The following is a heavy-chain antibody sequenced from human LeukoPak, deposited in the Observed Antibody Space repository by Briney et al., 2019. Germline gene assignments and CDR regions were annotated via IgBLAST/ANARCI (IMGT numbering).Heavy chain of an antibody. Sequence: PSETLSVTCTVSADNTYYWSWIRQPPGKGLEWLGHISYSGGTHYNPSLKRRVTISIDTSKDQMSLKLSSVTAADTALYYCAEMSGSASLNRWGQGTLVSVSS. CDR2: ISYSGGT. D-gene: IGHD5-24*01. J-gene: IGHJ5*02. V-gene: IGHV4-59*02. CDR1: ADNTYY. CDR3: AEMSGSASLNR.